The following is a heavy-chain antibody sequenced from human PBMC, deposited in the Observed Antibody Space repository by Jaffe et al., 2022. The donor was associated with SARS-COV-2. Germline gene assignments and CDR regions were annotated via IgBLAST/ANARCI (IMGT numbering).Heavy chain of an antibody. CDR3: ARVAELGSFDY. D-gene: IGHD7-27*01. CDR1: GFTFSSHA. CDR2: ISYDGSTK. J-gene: IGHJ4*02. Sequence: QVQLVESGGGVVQPGRSLRLSCAASGFTFSSHAMHWVRQAPGEGLEWVAVISYDGSTKNYAGSLKGRFTISRDNSKSALYLQMNSLRGEDTAMYYCARVAELGSFDYWGQGTLVTVSS. V-gene: IGHV3-30-3*01.